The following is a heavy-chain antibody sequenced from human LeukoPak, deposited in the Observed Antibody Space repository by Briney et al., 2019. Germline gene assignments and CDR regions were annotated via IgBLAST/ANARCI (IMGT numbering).Heavy chain of an antibody. J-gene: IGHJ4*02. D-gene: IGHD6-19*01. CDR1: GGTFSSYA. V-gene: IGHV1-69*04. CDR3: VYGYSNGWEYFDY. CDR2: IIPIFGIA. Sequence: SVKVSCKASGGTFSSYAISWVRQAPGQGLEWMGRIIPIFGIANYAQKFQGRVTITADKSTSTAYMELSSLRSEDTAVYYCVYGYSNGWEYFDYWGQGTLVTVSS.